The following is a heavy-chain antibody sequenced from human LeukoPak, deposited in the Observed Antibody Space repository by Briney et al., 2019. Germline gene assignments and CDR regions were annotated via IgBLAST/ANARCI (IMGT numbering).Heavy chain of an antibody. CDR3: TKMRGTYYFDY. CDR1: GFAVSSNY. V-gene: IGHV3-66*01. Sequence: GGSLRLSCAASGFAVSSNYMSWVRQAPGKGLEWVSVIYSGGAAYYADSVKGRFTISRDNSKNTLYLQMNSLRAEDTAVYYCTKMRGTYYFDYWAQGTLVTVSS. D-gene: IGHD3-16*01. J-gene: IGHJ4*02. CDR2: IYSGGAA.